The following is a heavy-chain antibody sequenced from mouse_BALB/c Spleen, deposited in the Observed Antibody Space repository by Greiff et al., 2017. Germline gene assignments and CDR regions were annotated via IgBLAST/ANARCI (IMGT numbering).Heavy chain of an antibody. J-gene: IGHJ3*01. Sequence: EVQLQQSGPGLVKPSQSLSLTCTVTGYSITSDYAWNWIRQFPGNKLGWMGYISYSGSTSYNPSLKSRISITRDTSKNQFFLQLNSVTTEDTATYCSARDAEGLLAYWGQGTLVTVSA. CDR3: ARDAEGLLAY. V-gene: IGHV3-2*02. CDR2: ISYSGST. CDR1: GYSITSDYA.